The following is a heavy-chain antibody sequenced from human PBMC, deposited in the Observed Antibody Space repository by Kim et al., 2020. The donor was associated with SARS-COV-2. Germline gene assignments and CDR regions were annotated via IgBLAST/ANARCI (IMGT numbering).Heavy chain of an antibody. J-gene: IGHJ4*02. V-gene: IGHV4-39*01. CDR3: ARVVVPAPPQTHGQTHFDY. Sequence: SETLSLTCTVSGGSISSSSYYWGWIRQPPGKGLEWIGSIYYSGSTYYNPSLKSRVTISVDTSKNQFSLKLSSVTAADTAVYYCARVVVPAPPQTHGQTHFDYWGQGTLVTVSS. CDR2: IYYSGST. D-gene: IGHD2-2*01. CDR1: GGSISSSSYY.